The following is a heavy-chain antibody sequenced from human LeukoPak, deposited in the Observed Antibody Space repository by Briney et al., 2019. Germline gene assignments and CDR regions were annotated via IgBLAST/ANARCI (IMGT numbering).Heavy chain of an antibody. CDR1: GFIFSSYS. V-gene: IGHV3-21*01. Sequence: GGSLRLSCAASGFIFSSYSMNWVRQAPGKGLEWISSISSSSSYVYYADSVKGRFTISRDNAKNSLYLQMNSLRAEDTAVYYCAITWDWYSRQTWFDPWGQGTLVTVSS. CDR2: ISSSSSYV. J-gene: IGHJ5*02. CDR3: AITWDWYSRQTWFDP. D-gene: IGHD6-13*01.